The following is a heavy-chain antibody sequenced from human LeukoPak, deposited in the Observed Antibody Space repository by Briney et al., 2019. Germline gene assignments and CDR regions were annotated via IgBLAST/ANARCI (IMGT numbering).Heavy chain of an antibody. J-gene: IGHJ4*02. CDR3: ARDWVYKIDY. D-gene: IGHD5-24*01. Sequence: GGSLRLSCEPAGFTFSSYVMHWVRRTPGKGLVWVSRISHDGIISYADSVKGRFTISRDNAKNTLILQMNSLRVEDTAVYYCARDWVYKIDYWGRGTLVTVSS. CDR2: ISHDGII. V-gene: IGHV3-74*01. CDR1: GFTFSSYV.